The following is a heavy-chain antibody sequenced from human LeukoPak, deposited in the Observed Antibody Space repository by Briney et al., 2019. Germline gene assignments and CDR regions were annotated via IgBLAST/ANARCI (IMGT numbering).Heavy chain of an antibody. CDR2: IYYSGST. D-gene: IGHD6-13*01. CDR3: ARAGYSSRGIFDY. V-gene: IGHV4-39*07. Sequence: SETLSLTCTVSGGSISSSSYYWGWIRQPPGKGLEWIGSIYYSGSTYYNPSPKSRVTISVDTSKNQFSLKLSSVTAADTAVYYCARAGYSSRGIFDYWGQGTLVTVSS. J-gene: IGHJ4*02. CDR1: GGSISSSSYY.